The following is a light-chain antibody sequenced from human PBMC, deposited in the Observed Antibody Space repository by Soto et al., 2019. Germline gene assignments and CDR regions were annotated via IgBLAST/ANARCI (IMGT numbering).Light chain of an antibody. CDR1: SSDVGGYNY. Sequence: QSGLTQPPSASGSPGQSVTISCTGTSSDVGGYNYVSWYQQHPGKAPKLMIYEVSKRPSGVPDRFSGSKSGNTASLTVSGLQAEDEADYYCSSYAGSNNSLYVFGTGTKLTVL. J-gene: IGLJ1*01. V-gene: IGLV2-8*01. CDR2: EVS. CDR3: SSYAGSNNSLYV.